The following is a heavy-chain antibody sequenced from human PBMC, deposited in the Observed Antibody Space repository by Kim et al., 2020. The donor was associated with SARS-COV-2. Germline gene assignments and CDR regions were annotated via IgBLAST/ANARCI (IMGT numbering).Heavy chain of an antibody. CDR2: ISSNGGST. J-gene: IGHJ4*02. D-gene: IGHD2-21*02. CDR3: VKAPSRMVVTAILYY. CDR1: GFTFSSYA. V-gene: IGHV3-64D*06. Sequence: GGSLRLSCSASGFTFSSYAMHWVRQAPGKGLEYVSAISSNGGSTYYADSVKGRFTISRDNSKNTLYLQMSSLRAEDTAVYYCVKAPSRMVVTAILYYWGQGTLVTVSS.